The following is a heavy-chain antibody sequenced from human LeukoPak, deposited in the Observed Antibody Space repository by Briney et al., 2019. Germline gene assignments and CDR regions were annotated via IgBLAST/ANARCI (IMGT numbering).Heavy chain of an antibody. CDR1: GLTFSNYW. J-gene: IGHJ4*02. V-gene: IGHV3-7*04. CDR3: SRTYGGDS. Sequence: GGSLRLSCAASGLTFSNYWMSWVRQAPGKGLEWVANIKPDGGETYYVDSLKCRFTISRDNAKNSLFLQMNSLRAEDTAVYYCSRTYGGDSWGQGTLVTVSS. CDR2: IKPDGGET. D-gene: IGHD4-23*01.